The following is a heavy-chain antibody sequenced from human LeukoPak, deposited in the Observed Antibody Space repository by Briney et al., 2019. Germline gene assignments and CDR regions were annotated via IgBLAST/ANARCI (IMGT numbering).Heavy chain of an antibody. CDR2: IDPSDSYT. V-gene: IGHV5-10-1*01. D-gene: IGHD5-18*01. CDR1: GYSFTSYW. CDR3: ATVDTAMVTRDSYYYGMDV. Sequence: GESLMISCKGSGYSFTSYWISWVRQLPGKGLEWMGRIDPSDSYTNYSPSFQGHVTISADKSISTAYLQWSSLKASDTAMYYCATVDTAMVTRDSYYYGMDVWGKGTTVTVSS. J-gene: IGHJ6*04.